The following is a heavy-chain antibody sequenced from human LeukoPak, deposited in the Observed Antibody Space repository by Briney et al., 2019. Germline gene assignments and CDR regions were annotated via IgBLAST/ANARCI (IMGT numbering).Heavy chain of an antibody. CDR2: IYSGGST. V-gene: IGHV3-53*05. CDR1: GFTVSSNY. CDR3: AREISRTGAFDI. J-gene: IGHJ3*02. D-gene: IGHD3-3*02. Sequence: GGSLRLSCAASGFTVSSNYMSWVRQAPGNGLEWVSVIYSGGSTYYADSVKGRFTISRDNSKNTLYLQMNSLRAEDTAVYYCAREISRTGAFDIWGQGTMVTVSS.